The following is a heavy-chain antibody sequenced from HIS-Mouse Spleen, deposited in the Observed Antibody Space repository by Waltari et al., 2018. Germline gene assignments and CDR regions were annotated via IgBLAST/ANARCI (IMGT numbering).Heavy chain of an antibody. CDR2: IYYSGGT. V-gene: IGHV4-39*07. CDR3: AREIPYSSSWYDWYSDL. CDR1: GGSISSSSYY. D-gene: IGHD6-13*01. Sequence: QLQLQESGPGLVKPSETLSLTCTVSGGSISSSSYYWGWIRQPPGKGLEWIGSIYYSGGTYYNPSLKSRVTISVDTSKNQFSLKLSSVTAADTAVYYCAREIPYSSSWYDWYSDLWGRGTLVTVSS. J-gene: IGHJ2*01.